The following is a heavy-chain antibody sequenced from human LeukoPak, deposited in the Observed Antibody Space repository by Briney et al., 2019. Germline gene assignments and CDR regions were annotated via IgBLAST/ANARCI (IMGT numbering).Heavy chain of an antibody. D-gene: IGHD7-27*01. V-gene: IGHV3-30*02. CDR3: AKDFNWACDY. CDR2: TPYDGHNK. Sequence: GGSLRLSCAASGFTFSRNGMHWVRQAPGKGLEWVAYTPYDGHNKYYADSVKGRLTISRDNSKNTLYLQMNSLRTEDTALYYCAKDFNWACDYWGQGTLVTVSS. J-gene: IGHJ4*02. CDR1: GFTFSRNG.